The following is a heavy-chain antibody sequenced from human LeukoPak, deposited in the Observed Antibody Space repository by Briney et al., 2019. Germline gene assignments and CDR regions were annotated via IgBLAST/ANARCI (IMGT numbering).Heavy chain of an antibody. CDR1: GGSISPYY. CDR3: ARAPVVGATLDAFDI. D-gene: IGHD1-26*01. Sequence: PSETLSLTCTVSGGSISPYYWSWIRQPPGKGLEWIGYIYYSGTTNYNPSLKSRVTISVDTSKNQFSLKLSSVTAADTAVYYCARAPVVGATLDAFDIWGQGTMVTVSS. J-gene: IGHJ3*02. CDR2: IYYSGTT. V-gene: IGHV4-59*12.